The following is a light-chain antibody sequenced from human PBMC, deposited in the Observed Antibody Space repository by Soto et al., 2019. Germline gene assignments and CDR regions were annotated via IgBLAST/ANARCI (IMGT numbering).Light chain of an antibody. CDR2: VAS. CDR1: QSVSSY. V-gene: IGKV3-15*01. J-gene: IGKJ1*01. CDR3: QQCKDWPPR. Sequence: EMVMTQSPATLSVSPGERVTLSCRASQSVSSYLAWYQQKPGQPPRLLIYVASTRAAGIPARFSGSGSGTEFTLTISSLQSEDFAVYYCQQCKDWPPRFGQGTKVEIK.